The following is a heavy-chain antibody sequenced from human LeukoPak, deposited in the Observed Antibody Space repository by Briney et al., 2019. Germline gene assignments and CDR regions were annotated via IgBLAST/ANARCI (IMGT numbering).Heavy chain of an antibody. V-gene: IGHV3-23*01. CDR1: GFTFSSYA. J-gene: IGHJ1*01. Sequence: PGGSLRLSCAASGFTFSSYAMSWVRQAPGKGLEWVSAISGSGGSTYYADSLKGRFTISRDNSKNTLYLQMSSLRAEDTAVYYCARDRYSDYGGVYDFWGRGTLVTVSS. CDR2: ISGSGGST. D-gene: IGHD3/OR15-3a*01. CDR3: ARDRYSDYGGVYDF.